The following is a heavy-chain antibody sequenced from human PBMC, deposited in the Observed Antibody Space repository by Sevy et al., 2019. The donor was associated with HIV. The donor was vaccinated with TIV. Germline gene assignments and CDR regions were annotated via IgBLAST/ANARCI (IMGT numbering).Heavy chain of an antibody. Sequence: GGSLRLSCAAFGFSFSSYGMHWVRQAPGKGLEWMSYIQYDGSNTDYADSVKGRFTISRDNSKNTQYLQMNSLRVEDTAVFYCGKEGGGEGGDHWGQGTLVTVSS. CDR3: GKEGGGEGGDH. J-gene: IGHJ4*02. CDR1: GFSFSSYG. D-gene: IGHD3-16*01. V-gene: IGHV3-30*02. CDR2: IQYDGSNT.